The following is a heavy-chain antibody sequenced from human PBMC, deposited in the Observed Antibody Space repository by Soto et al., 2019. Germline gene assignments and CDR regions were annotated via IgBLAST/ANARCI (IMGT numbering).Heavy chain of an antibody. Sequence: QVQLVQSGAEVKKPGSSVKVSCKASGGTFSSYAISWVRQAPGQGLEWMGGIIPISDTTNYAQKFQVRVTIAEDESTSKACMERSSPRPEGTAVYYCARAQGSSTSLESYYDYYHGMDVWGQGTTVTVSS. V-gene: IGHV1-69*01. CDR2: IIPISDTT. CDR3: ARAQGSSTSLESYYDYYHGMDV. CDR1: GGTFSSYA. J-gene: IGHJ6*02. D-gene: IGHD2-2*01.